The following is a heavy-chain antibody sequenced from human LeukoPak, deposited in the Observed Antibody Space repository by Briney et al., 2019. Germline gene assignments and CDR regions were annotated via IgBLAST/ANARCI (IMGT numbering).Heavy chain of an antibody. CDR2: ISSSSKTI. J-gene: IGHJ4*02. Sequence: SCKVSGYTLTELSMHWVRQAPGKGLEWVSYISSSSKTIYCADSVKGRFTISRDNAKNSLYLQMNSLRDEDSAVYYCARDQGIFDYWGQGTLVTVSS. CDR1: GYTLTELS. V-gene: IGHV3-48*02. CDR3: ARDQGIFDY.